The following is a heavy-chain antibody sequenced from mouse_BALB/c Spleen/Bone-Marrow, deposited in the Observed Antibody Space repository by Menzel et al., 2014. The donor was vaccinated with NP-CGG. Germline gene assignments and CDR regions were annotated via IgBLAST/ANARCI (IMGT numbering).Heavy chain of an antibody. J-gene: IGHJ3*01. CDR2: INPSNGRT. CDR1: GYSFTTYW. V-gene: IGHV1S81*02. Sequence: QVQLQQSGAELVKPGASVRLSCKAPGYSFTTYWIHWVKQRPGQGLEWIGEINPSNGRTNYNEKFKSEATLTVDKSSSTAYMQRSSLTSEDSAVYYCARYDGPAWFAYWGQGTLVTVSA. D-gene: IGHD2-3*01. CDR3: ARYDGPAWFAY.